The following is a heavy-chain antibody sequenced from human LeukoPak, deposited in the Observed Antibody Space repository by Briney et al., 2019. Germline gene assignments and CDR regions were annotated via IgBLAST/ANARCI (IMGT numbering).Heavy chain of an antibody. CDR2: IYYSGST. CDR1: GGSISSYY. D-gene: IGHD5/OR15-5a*01. J-gene: IGHJ4*02. Sequence: PSETLSLTCTVSGGSISSYYWSWIRQPPGKGLEWIGYIYYSGSTNYNPSLKSRVTISVDTSKNQFSLKLSSVTAADTAVYYCARVVSSFSPFFDYWGQGTLVTVSS. V-gene: IGHV4-59*01. CDR3: ARVVSSFSPFFDY.